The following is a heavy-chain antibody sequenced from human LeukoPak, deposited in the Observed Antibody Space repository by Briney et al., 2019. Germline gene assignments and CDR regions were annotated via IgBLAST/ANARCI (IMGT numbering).Heavy chain of an antibody. CDR2: INPNSGGT. J-gene: IGHJ6*03. V-gene: IGHV1-2*02. Sequence: ASVKVSCKASGYTFTGYYMHWVRQAPGQGLEWMGWINPNSGGTNYAQRFQGRVTMTRDTSITTAYMELSRLRSDDTAVYYCARGGSPIFYYYIDVWGKGTTVTISS. CDR1: GYTFTGYY. CDR3: ARGGSPIFYYYIDV. D-gene: IGHD2-21*01.